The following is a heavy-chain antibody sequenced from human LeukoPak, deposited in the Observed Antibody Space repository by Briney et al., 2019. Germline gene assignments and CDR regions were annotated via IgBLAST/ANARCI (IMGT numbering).Heavy chain of an antibody. CDR1: GYTVTSYG. D-gene: IGHD3-3*01. Sequence: VASVKVSCKASGYTVTSYGLSWVRQAPGQGLEWMGWINPNSGGTNYAQKFQGRVTMTRDTSISTAYMELSRLRSDDTAVYYCARDSDPFGVDIWGQGTMVTVSS. CDR2: INPNSGGT. CDR3: ARDSDPFGVDI. J-gene: IGHJ3*02. V-gene: IGHV1-2*02.